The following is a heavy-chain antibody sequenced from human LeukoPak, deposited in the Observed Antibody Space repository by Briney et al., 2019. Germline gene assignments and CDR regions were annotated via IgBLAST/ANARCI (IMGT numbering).Heavy chain of an antibody. J-gene: IGHJ4*02. Sequence: GGSLRLSCAASGFTFSSYAMSWVRQAPREGLEWVSAISGSGGSTYYADSVKGRFTISRDNSKNTLYLQMNSLRAEDTAVYYCAKSIVTMIVVPPVGYWGQGTLVTVSS. CDR1: GFTFSSYA. CDR3: AKSIVTMIVVPPVGY. CDR2: ISGSGGST. D-gene: IGHD3-22*01. V-gene: IGHV3-23*01.